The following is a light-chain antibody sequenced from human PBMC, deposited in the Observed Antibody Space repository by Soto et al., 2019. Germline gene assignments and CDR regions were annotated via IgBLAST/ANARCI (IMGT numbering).Light chain of an antibody. Sequence: EIVLTQSPATLSLSPGERATLSCRASQSVSSYLAWYQQKPGQAPSLLIYDPSNRATGIPARFSGSGSGTDFTLTISSLEPEDFAVYYCQQRSNWPSFGGGTKVEIK. V-gene: IGKV3-11*01. CDR1: QSVSSY. CDR3: QQRSNWPS. CDR2: DPS. J-gene: IGKJ4*01.